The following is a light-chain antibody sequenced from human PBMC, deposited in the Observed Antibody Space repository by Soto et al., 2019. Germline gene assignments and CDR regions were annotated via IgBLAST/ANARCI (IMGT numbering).Light chain of an antibody. CDR1: QSISSNF. CDR3: HQRQYWPPIT. CDR2: DAS. Sequence: EVVLTQSPGTLSLSPGEGATLSCRASQSISSNFLAWYQQKPGQAPRLLISDASNRATGIPARFSGSGSGTDFTLTISSLEPEDFAVYYCHQRQYWPPITFGQGTRLEIK. J-gene: IGKJ5*01. V-gene: IGKV3-11*01.